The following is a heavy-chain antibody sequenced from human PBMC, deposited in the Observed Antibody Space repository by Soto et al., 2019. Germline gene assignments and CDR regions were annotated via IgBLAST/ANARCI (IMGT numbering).Heavy chain of an antibody. CDR1: GYTLTVYY. Sequence: ASLKVACKGSGYTLTVYYKHWVRQAPGQGLEWMGWINPKSGGTMYPQKFQGRVTMTWDTSISTAYMALTRLRSDDTAVYYCARDLAKGGGSAGFDYWGQGTLVTV. V-gene: IGHV1-2*02. CDR3: ARDLAKGGGSAGFDY. CDR2: INPKSGGT. D-gene: IGHD1-26*01. J-gene: IGHJ4*02.